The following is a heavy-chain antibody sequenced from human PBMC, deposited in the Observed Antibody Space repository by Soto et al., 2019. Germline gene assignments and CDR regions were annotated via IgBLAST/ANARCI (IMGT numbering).Heavy chain of an antibody. CDR1: GGSISSGGYS. CDR2: IYHSGST. Sequence: QLQLQESGSGLVKPSQTLSLTCAVSGGSISSGGYSWRWIRQPPGKGLEWIGYIYHSGSTYYNPSLKRRVTIAVDRSKNQFSLKLSSVTAADTAGYYCARGMMATAYDYWGQGTLVTVSS. D-gene: IGHD5-18*01. CDR3: ARGMMATAYDY. V-gene: IGHV4-30-2*01. J-gene: IGHJ4*02.